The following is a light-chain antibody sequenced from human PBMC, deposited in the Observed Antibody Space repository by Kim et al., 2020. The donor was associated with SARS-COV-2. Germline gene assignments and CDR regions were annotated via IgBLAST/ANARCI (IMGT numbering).Light chain of an antibody. Sequence: QSALTQPPSASGSPGQSVTVSCTGTNSDVGNYYSVSWYQHHPGKAPKLMIYEVAKRPSGVPDRFSGSKSGKTASLTISGLQAEDEADYYCSSYAGSRTYGCGNGTKVT. CDR2: EVA. J-gene: IGLJ1*01. CDR3: SSYAGSRTYG. CDR1: NSDVGNYYS. V-gene: IGLV2-8*01.